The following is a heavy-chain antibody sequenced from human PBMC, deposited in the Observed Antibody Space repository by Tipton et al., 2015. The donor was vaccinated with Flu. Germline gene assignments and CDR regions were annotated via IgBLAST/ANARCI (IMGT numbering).Heavy chain of an antibody. J-gene: IGHJ6*02. Sequence: TLSLTCTVSGGPISSYYWSWIRQPAGKGLEWIGRIYTSGSTNYNPSLKSRVTMSVDTSKNQFSLKLSSVTAADTAVYYCARDSQQLVHRYYYYGMDVWGQGTTVTVSS. CDR1: GGPISSYY. CDR2: IYTSGST. V-gene: IGHV4-4*07. D-gene: IGHD6-13*01. CDR3: ARDSQQLVHRYYYYGMDV.